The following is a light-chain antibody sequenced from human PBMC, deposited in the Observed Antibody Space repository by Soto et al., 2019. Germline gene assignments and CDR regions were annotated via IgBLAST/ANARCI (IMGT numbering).Light chain of an antibody. Sequence: EIVLTQSPGTLSLSPGERATLSCRASQSVSSSYLAWYQQKPGQAPRLLIYGASSRATGIPDRFSGSGSGTDFTLTISRLEPGDFAVYYCQQYGISPYTFGQGTKLEIK. CDR3: QQYGISPYT. CDR1: QSVSSSY. V-gene: IGKV3-20*01. CDR2: GAS. J-gene: IGKJ2*01.